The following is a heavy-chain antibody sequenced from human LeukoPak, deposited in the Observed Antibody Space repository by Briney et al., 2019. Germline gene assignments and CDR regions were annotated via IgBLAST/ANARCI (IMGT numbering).Heavy chain of an antibody. V-gene: IGHV3-23*01. CDR1: GFTFSSYV. Sequence: GGSLRLSCAASGFTFSSYVMSWVRQAPGKGLEWVSTVSGHGGSTYYADSVKGRFTISRDNSKNTLYLQMRSLRAEDTAVYYCATGRGYQTFDYWCQGTLVTVSS. CDR3: ATGRGYQTFDY. CDR2: VSGHGGST. J-gene: IGHJ4*02. D-gene: IGHD5-12*01.